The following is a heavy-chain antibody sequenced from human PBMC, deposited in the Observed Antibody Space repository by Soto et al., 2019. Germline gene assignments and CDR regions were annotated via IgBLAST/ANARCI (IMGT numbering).Heavy chain of an antibody. CDR1: GFSVSRNY. V-gene: IGHV3-53*02. CDR3: ARVPGRL. Sequence: QLVETGGGLIQPGTSLTLSCAASGFSVSRNYMTWVRQAPGKGLEWASFVYSGGATFYADSVKGRFILPRDDSQNTMYRQMNNLRAEDTAVYYCARVPGRLWGRGTLVTVAS. D-gene: IGHD3-10*01. CDR2: VYSGGAT. J-gene: IGHJ4*02.